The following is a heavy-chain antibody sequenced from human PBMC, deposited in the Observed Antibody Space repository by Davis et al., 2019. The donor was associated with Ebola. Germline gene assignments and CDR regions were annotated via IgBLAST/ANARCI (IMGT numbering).Heavy chain of an antibody. V-gene: IGHV3-30*04. CDR3: AKVEMATPGY. CDR2: ISYDGSNK. CDR1: GFMFSSYS. J-gene: IGHJ4*02. D-gene: IGHD5-24*01. Sequence: GESLKISCAASGFMFSSYSMHWVRQAPGKGLEWVAVISYDGSNKYYADSVKGRFTISRDNSKNTLYLQMNSLRAEDTAVYYCAKVEMATPGYWGQGTLVTVSS.